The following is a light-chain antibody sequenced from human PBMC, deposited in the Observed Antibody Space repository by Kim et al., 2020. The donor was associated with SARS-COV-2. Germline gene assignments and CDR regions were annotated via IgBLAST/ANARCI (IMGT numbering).Light chain of an antibody. V-gene: IGLV3-1*01. CDR2: QDS. J-gene: IGLJ2*01. Sequence: SYELTQPPSVSVSPGQTASITCSGDKLGDKYACWYQQKPGQSPVLVIYQDSKRPSGIPERFSGSNSGNTATLTISGTQAMDEADYYCQAWDRGPVVFGGGTKLTVL. CDR1: KLGDKY. CDR3: QAWDRGPVV.